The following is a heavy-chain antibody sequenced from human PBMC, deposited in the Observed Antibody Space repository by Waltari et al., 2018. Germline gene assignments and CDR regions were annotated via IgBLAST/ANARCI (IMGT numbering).Heavy chain of an antibody. CDR2: IYTSGST. D-gene: IGHD3-22*01. V-gene: IGHV4-4*07. CDR3: ARENDSSGYYYYYYYMDV. CDR1: GGSISSYY. J-gene: IGHJ6*03. Sequence: QVQLQESGPGLVKPSETLSLTCTVSGGSISSYYWSWIRQPAGKGLEWIGRIYTSGSTNYNPSLKSRVTMSVDTSKNQFSLKLSSVTAADTAVYYCARENDSSGYYYYYYYMDVWGKGTTVTISS.